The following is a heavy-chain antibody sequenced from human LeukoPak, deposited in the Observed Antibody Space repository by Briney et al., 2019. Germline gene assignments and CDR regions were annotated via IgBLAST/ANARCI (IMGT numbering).Heavy chain of an antibody. V-gene: IGHV1-2*02. D-gene: IGHD3-10*01. CDR2: INPHSGGT. Sequence: ASVKVSCKASGYRFTGYYIHWVRQAPGQGLEWMGWINPHSGGTKFAQKFQGRVTMTRDTSISTAYMELSRLRSDDTAVYYCARDHGSGSYGIIDPWGQGTLVTVSS. CDR3: ARDHGSGSYGIIDP. J-gene: IGHJ5*02. CDR1: GYRFTGYY.